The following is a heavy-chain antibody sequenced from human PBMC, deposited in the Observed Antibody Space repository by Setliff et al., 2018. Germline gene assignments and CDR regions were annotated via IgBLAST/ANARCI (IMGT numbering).Heavy chain of an antibody. CDR3: ARMTGFLYTDV. CDR1: GGTFSDYY. CDR2: VYDSVST. D-gene: IGHD3-3*01. J-gene: IGHJ6*03. V-gene: IGHV4-34*01. Sequence: SETLSLTCAAYGGTFSDYYWTWIRQPPGKGLEWIGTVYDSVSTNYNPSLKSRVTISVDTSKNQFSLKLSSVTAADTAVYYCARMTGFLYTDVWGKGTTVTVSS.